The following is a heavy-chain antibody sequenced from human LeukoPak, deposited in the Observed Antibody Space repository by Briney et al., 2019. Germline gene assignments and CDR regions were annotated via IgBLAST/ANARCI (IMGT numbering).Heavy chain of an antibody. D-gene: IGHD3-9*01. V-gene: IGHV2-5*01. J-gene: IGHJ4*02. CDR1: GFSLSTSGVG. Sequence: ESGPTLVKPTQTLTLTCTFSGFSLSTSGVGVGWIRQPPGKALEWLALIYWNDDKRHSPSLKSRLTITKDTSKNQVVLTMTNMDPVDTATYYCAHSRSDDILTGYSDYWGQGTLVTVSS. CDR2: IYWNDDK. CDR3: AHSRSDDILTGYSDY.